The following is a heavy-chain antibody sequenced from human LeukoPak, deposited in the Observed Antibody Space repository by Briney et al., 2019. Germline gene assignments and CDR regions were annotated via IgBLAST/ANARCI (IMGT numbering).Heavy chain of an antibody. CDR2: IYWDDDK. CDR1: GFSLSTSGVG. V-gene: IGHV2-5*02. CDR3: AQTGGKDLGSSGWLNY. J-gene: IGHJ4*02. Sequence: SGPTLVNPTQTLTLTCTFSGFSLSTSGVGVGWIRQPPGKALEWLALIYWDDDKRYSPSPKSRLTITKDTSKNQVVLTMTNMDPVDTATYYCAQTGGKDLGSSGWLNYWGQGTLVTVSS. D-gene: IGHD6-19*01.